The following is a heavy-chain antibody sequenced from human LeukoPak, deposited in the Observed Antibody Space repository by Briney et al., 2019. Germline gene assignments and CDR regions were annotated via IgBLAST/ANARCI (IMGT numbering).Heavy chain of an antibody. CDR2: IGSSSSYI. CDR1: GFTFSSYS. V-gene: IGHV3-21*01. D-gene: IGHD6-19*01. J-gene: IGHJ4*02. Sequence: PGGSLRLSCAASGFTFSSYSMNWVRQAPGKGLEWVSSIGSSSSYIYYADSVKGRFTISRDNAKNSLYLQMNSLRAEDTAVYYCASFSSGLPKYYFDYWGQGTLVTVSS. CDR3: ASFSSGLPKYYFDY.